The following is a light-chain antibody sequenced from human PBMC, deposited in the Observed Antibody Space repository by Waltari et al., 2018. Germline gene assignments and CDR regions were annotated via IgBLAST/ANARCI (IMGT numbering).Light chain of an antibody. CDR1: ENVNNY. J-gene: IGKJ2*03. CDR2: KAS. Sequence: DIQMTQSPSSLSASVGDRVTIPCRASENVNNYLNWYQQKPGKAPKLLIYKASTLQSGVPSRFSGSGSGTDYTFTISSLQSEDVATYYCQHGYGTLYSFGQGTKVEIK. V-gene: IGKV1-39*01. CDR3: QHGYGTLYS.